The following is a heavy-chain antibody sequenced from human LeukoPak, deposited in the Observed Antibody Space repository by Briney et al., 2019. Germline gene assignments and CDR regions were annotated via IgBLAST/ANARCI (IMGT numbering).Heavy chain of an antibody. Sequence: GGSLRLSCAASGFTFSTYTMNWVRQAPGKGLEWVSYVSSSGGTIYYADSVKGRFTISRDNAKNSLYLQMNNLRAEDTAVYYCARVGTTNYYFYYMDVWGKGTTVTVSS. V-gene: IGHV3-48*04. J-gene: IGHJ6*03. CDR1: GFTFSTYT. D-gene: IGHD2-2*01. CDR3: ARVGTTNYYFYYMDV. CDR2: VSSSGGTI.